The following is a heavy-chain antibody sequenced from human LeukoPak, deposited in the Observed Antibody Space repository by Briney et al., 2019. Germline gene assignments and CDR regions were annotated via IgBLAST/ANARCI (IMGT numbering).Heavy chain of an antibody. V-gene: IGHV1-18*01. CDR3: ARDQWGYYYDSSGYYSVDAFDI. CDR2: INTYNGNT. D-gene: IGHD3-22*01. CDR1: GYTFTSYI. Sequence: ASVKVSCKASGYTFTSYIISWVRQAPGQGLEWMGWINTYNGNTDYAQRVQGRVTMTTDTSTSTAYMELRSLRSDDTAVYYCARDQWGYYYDSSGYYSVDAFDIWGQGTMVTVSS. J-gene: IGHJ3*02.